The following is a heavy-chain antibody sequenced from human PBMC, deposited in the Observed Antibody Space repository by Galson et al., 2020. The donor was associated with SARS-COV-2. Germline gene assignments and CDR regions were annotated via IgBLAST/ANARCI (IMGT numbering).Heavy chain of an antibody. V-gene: IGHV3-33*01. J-gene: IGHJ6*03. Sequence: GESLKISCAAPGFTFSSYGMHWVRQAPGKALEWVAVIWYDGSNKYYDDSVKGRFAISRDNSKNTLYLQMNSLRAEDTAVYYCARLMTTVTTYYYYMDVWGKGTTVTVSS. CDR3: ARLMTTVTTYYYYMDV. D-gene: IGHD4-17*01. CDR1: GFTFSSYG. CDR2: IWYDGSNK.